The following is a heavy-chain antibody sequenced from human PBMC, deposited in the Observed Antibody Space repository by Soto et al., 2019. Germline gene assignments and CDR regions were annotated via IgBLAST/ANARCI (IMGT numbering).Heavy chain of an antibody. CDR3: AKAARDIVTERASLTFEY. CDR1: GLTFSSYA. V-gene: IGHV3-23*01. D-gene: IGHD2-15*01. Sequence: EVQLLESGGGLVQPGGSQRLSCAASGLTFSSYAMSWVRQAPGKGLEWVSATSGSGGSTYYADSVKVLFTISIDSSKNTLYLQINSLRPEDTAVYYFAKAARDIVTERASLTFEYWGQGTLVTVSS. CDR2: TSGSGGST. J-gene: IGHJ4*02.